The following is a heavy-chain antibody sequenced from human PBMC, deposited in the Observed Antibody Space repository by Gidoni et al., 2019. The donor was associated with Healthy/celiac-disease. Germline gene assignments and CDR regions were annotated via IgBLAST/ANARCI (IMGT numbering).Heavy chain of an antibody. Sequence: EVQLLESGGGLVQPGGSLRLSCAASGFTFSSYAMSWFRQAAGKGLGWVSAISGSVGSTYYADSVKGRFTISRDNSKNTLYLQMNSLRAEDTAVYYCAKVGRAYGDYLTFDYWGQGSLVTVSS. CDR1: GFTFSSYA. CDR3: AKVGRAYGDYLTFDY. D-gene: IGHD4-17*01. CDR2: ISGSVGST. J-gene: IGHJ4*02. V-gene: IGHV3-23*01.